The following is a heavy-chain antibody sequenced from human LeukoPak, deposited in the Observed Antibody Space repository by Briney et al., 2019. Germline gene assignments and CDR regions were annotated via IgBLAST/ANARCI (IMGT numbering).Heavy chain of an antibody. D-gene: IGHD1-20*01. CDR1: GYSFTNYW. Sequence: EARQISCKGSGYSFTNYWIAWVRQMPGKGLEWVGNINRGDSKTGYSPTFQGQVTISADKSISTAYLQWSSLKASDTGMYYCGTELGIPDWGQGTLVT. CDR2: INRGDSKT. J-gene: IGHJ4*02. CDR3: GTELGIPD. V-gene: IGHV5-51*01.